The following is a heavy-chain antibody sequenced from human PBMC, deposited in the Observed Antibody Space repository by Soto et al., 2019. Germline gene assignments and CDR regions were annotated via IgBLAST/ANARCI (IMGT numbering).Heavy chain of an antibody. Sequence: EVQLVESGGRLVQPGGSLRLSCAASGFTVTSSHMTWVRQAPGKGLEWVSVVFIGGTTQYAASVKGRFTISIDKSENTMYLQRNSRRAEDTAVYYCARVGPYASGTYSFRHNRFDPWGQGTQVTVSP. J-gene: IGHJ5*02. D-gene: IGHD3-10*01. CDR3: ARVGPYASGTYSFRHNRFDP. CDR1: GFTVTSSH. V-gene: IGHV3-53*01. CDR2: VFIGGTT.